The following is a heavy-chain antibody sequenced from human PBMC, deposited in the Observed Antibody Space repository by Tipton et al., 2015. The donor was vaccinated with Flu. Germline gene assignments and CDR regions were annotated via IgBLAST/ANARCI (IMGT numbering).Heavy chain of an antibody. CDR2: IYYSGTT. V-gene: IGHV4-39*01. Sequence: TLSLTCTVSGGSISTTIYYWGWVRQPPGKGLEWIGSIYYSGTTYYNPSLKGRVTISLDTSKNQFSLRLSSVTASDTALYYCASGYKSGWFLYWGQGTLVTVSS. J-gene: IGHJ4*02. CDR1: GGSISTTIYY. D-gene: IGHD3-3*01. CDR3: ASGYKSGWFLY.